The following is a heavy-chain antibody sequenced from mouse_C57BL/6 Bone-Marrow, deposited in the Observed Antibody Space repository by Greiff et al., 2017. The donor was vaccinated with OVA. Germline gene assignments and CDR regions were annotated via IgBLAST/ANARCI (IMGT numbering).Heavy chain of an antibody. CDR1: GFTFSSYG. V-gene: IGHV5-6*01. J-gene: IGHJ1*03. CDR3: ARQGWLLKYFDV. CDR2: ISSGGSYT. Sequence: EVQGVESGGDLVKPGGSLKLSCAASGFTFSSYGMSWVRQTPDKRLEWVATISSGGSYTYYPDSVKGRFTISRDNAKNTLYLQMSSLKSEDTAMYYCARQGWLLKYFDVWGTGTTVTVSS. D-gene: IGHD2-3*01.